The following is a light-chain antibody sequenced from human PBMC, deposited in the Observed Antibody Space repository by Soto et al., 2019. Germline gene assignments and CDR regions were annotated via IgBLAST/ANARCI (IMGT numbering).Light chain of an antibody. CDR3: KQYVTSPA. Sequence: EIVLTQSPGTLSLSPGERATLSCRASQSVSSNYLAWYQQKPCQAPRLLIYGASRRATGITDRFSGSWSGTDFTLTISRLEPEDFAVYYCKQYVTSPAFGKGTKVEIK. V-gene: IGKV3-20*01. CDR2: GAS. CDR1: QSVSSNY. J-gene: IGKJ1*01.